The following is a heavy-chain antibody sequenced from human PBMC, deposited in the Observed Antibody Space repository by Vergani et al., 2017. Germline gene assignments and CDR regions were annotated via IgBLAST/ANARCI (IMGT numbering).Heavy chain of an antibody. J-gene: IGHJ4*02. D-gene: IGHD3-22*01. Sequence: QVQLVQSGAEVKKPGASVKVSCKASGYTFTSYYMHWVRQAPGQGLEWMGIINPSGGSTRYAQKFQGRVTRTRDTSTSTVYMELSSLRSEDTAVYYCASDEEGGSSGYYYNYWGQGTLVTVSS. CDR3: ASDEEGGSSGYYYNY. CDR1: GYTFTSYY. CDR2: INPSGGST. V-gene: IGHV1-46*01.